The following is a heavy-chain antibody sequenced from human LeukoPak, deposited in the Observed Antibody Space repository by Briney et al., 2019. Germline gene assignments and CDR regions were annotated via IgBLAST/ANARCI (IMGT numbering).Heavy chain of an antibody. D-gene: IGHD5-18*01. Sequence: GGSLRLSCAASGFIFSSYGMNWVRQAPGKGLEWVSGISGSGGSTYYADSVKGRFTISRDNSKNTLYLQMNTLRAEDTAVYYCAKASRFGYSYGPREYFYYMDVWGKGTTVTISS. V-gene: IGHV3-23*01. CDR2: ISGSGGST. J-gene: IGHJ6*03. CDR3: AKASRFGYSYGPREYFYYMDV. CDR1: GFIFSSYG.